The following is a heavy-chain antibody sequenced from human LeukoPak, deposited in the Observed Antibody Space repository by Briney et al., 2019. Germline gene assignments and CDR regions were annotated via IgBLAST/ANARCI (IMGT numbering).Heavy chain of an antibody. V-gene: IGHV3-74*01. Sequence: GGSLRLSCAASGFTFASYSMNWVRQAPGKGLVWVSRINMDGSSTNYADSVKGRFTTSRDNAKNTLYLQVSSLRVEDTAVYYCARDRGGFFDSWGQGTLVTVSS. J-gene: IGHJ4*02. CDR2: INMDGSST. CDR3: ARDRGGFFDS. D-gene: IGHD2-15*01. CDR1: GFTFASYS.